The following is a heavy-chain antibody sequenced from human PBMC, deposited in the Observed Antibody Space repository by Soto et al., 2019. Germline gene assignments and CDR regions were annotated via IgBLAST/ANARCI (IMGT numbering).Heavy chain of an antibody. Sequence: QVQLVQSGAEVKKPGASVKVSCKISGYSFTTYYMHWVRQAPGQGLEWMGIINPNDDNTAYAQKFQGRVTRTRDPYTSTVDRERSSLRSEDTAVYYGARHPCGTTVPTRDRYFDLWGRGTLVIVSS. CDR1: GYSFTTYY. V-gene: IGHV1-46*01. J-gene: IGHJ2*01. CDR3: ARHPCGTTVPTRDRYFDL. D-gene: IGHD4-4*01. CDR2: INPNDDNT.